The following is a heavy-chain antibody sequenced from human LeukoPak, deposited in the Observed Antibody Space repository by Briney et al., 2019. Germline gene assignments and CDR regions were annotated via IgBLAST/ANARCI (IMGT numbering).Heavy chain of an antibody. J-gene: IGHJ4*02. CDR2: ISSNGGST. Sequence: PGGSLRLSCAASGFTFSSYAMHWVRQAPGKGLEYVSAISSNGGSTYYANSVKGRFTISRDNAQNSLYLQMNSLRAEDTAVYYCARWGGGFDYWGQGTLVTVSS. CDR3: ARWGGGFDY. CDR1: GFTFSSYA. D-gene: IGHD3-16*01. V-gene: IGHV3-64*01.